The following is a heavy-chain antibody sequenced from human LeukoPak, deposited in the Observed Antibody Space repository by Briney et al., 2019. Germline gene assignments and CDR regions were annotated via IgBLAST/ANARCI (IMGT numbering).Heavy chain of an antibody. Sequence: GGSLRLSXAASGFTFSSYSMNWVRQAPGKGLEWVSSISSSSSYIYYADSVKGRFTISRDNAKNSLYLQMNSLRAEDTAVYYCARPDLRAFDIWGQGTMVTVSS. V-gene: IGHV3-21*01. CDR2: ISSSSSYI. J-gene: IGHJ3*02. CDR1: GFTFSSYS. CDR3: ARPDLRAFDI.